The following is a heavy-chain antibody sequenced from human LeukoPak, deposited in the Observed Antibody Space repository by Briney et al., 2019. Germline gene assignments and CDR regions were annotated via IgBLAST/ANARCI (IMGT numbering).Heavy chain of an antibody. Sequence: PGGSLRLSCAASGFPFSSYAMQWVRQAPGKGLEWVAVMWSDGDNRYYADSVKGRFTISRDDSKNTLYLEMNSLRAEDTAVYYCVRDRCSGGSCRLFDYWGQGALVTVSS. CDR3: VRDRCSGGSCRLFDY. CDR2: MWSDGDNR. V-gene: IGHV3-33*08. J-gene: IGHJ4*02. D-gene: IGHD2-15*01. CDR1: GFPFSSYA.